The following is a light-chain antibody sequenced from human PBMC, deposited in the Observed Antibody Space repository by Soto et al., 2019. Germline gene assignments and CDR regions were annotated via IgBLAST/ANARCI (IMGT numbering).Light chain of an antibody. Sequence: DSGLTQSPGTLSLSPGERATLSCRASQSVSSSYLAWYQQKPGQAPRLLISGASSRATGIPDRFSGSGSGTDFTLTISRLEPDDFAGYFCQQYGSSPPKYSCGQGTRMEIK. J-gene: IGKJ2*03. CDR1: QSVSSSY. CDR3: QQYGSSPPKYS. CDR2: GAS. V-gene: IGKV3-20*01.